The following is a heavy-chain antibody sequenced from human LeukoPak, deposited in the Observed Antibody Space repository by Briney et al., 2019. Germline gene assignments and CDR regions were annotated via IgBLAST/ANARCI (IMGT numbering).Heavy chain of an antibody. CDR1: GYIFPSYW. D-gene: IGHD4-17*01. J-gene: IGHJ3*01. Sequence: GESLKISCKASGYIFPSYWIGWVRQMPGKGLEWMGIIYAGDSDAKYSPSFQGQVTISADKSTSTAYLQWSSLKASDTAMYYCARETVTTPGAFDVWGQGTMVTVSS. V-gene: IGHV5-51*01. CDR2: IYAGDSDA. CDR3: ARETVTTPGAFDV.